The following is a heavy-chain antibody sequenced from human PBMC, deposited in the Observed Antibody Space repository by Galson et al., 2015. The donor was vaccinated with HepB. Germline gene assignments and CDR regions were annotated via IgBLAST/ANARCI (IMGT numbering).Heavy chain of an antibody. Sequence: SVKVSCKASGYTFTSYGISWVRQAPGQGLEWMGWISAYNGNTNYAQKLQGRVTMTTDASTSTAYMELRSLRSDDTAVYYCAREGYGDFDYYYYGMDVWGQGTTVTVSS. V-gene: IGHV1-18*01. D-gene: IGHD4-17*01. CDR2: ISAYNGNT. CDR3: AREGYGDFDYYYYGMDV. J-gene: IGHJ6*02. CDR1: GYTFTSYG.